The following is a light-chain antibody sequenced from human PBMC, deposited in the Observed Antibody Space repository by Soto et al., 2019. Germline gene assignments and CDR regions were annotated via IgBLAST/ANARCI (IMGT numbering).Light chain of an antibody. CDR3: QQFHDLPIT. CDR1: PDIKTH. Sequence: DIQMTQSPSSLSASVGDRVTITCQASPDIKTHLKWYQQRPGKAPKFLIYDASNLETGVPSRFSGGGSGTDFTFTITSLQPEDIATYYFQQFHDLPITFGQGTRLDIK. V-gene: IGKV1-33*01. CDR2: DAS. J-gene: IGKJ5*01.